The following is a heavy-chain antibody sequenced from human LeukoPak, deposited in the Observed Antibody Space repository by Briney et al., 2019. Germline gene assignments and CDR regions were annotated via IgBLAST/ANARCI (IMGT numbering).Heavy chain of an antibody. CDR2: ISTETQSP. D-gene: IGHD3-22*01. J-gene: IGHJ3*02. V-gene: IGHV1-18*01. Sequence: GASVKVSCKVSGYTSPFYGITWVRQAPRQGLEWMGWISTETQSPNYAQKLQGRLTITTDKATSTAYMELSSLRSEDTAVYYCAIPPYDSSGKDAFDIWGQGTMVTVSS. CDR3: AIPPYDSSGKDAFDI. CDR1: GYTSPFYG.